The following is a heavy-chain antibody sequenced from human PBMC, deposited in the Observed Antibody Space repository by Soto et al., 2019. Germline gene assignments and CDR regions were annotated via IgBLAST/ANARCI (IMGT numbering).Heavy chain of an antibody. J-gene: IGHJ4*02. Sequence: QVQLVQYGAEVKKPGASVKVSCKASGYSCTSYAINWVRQASGQGLEWMGWMNPNSGNTGYAQKFQGRVTMTRNSSISSAYLELSSLRSEDTAVYYCAREHSSRWRFDYWGQGTLVTVSS. CDR1: GYSCTSYA. V-gene: IGHV1-8*01. D-gene: IGHD6-13*01. CDR3: AREHSSRWRFDY. CDR2: MNPNSGNT.